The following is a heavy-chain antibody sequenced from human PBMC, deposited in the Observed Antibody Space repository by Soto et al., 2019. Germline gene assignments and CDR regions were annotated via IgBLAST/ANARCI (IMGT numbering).Heavy chain of an antibody. CDR3: ASDRFRGTYYLRGVTYFFEE. D-gene: IGHD1-26*01. J-gene: IGHJ4*02. V-gene: IGHV3-23*01. Sequence: GGSLRLSCAASGLSSSNHAMTWVRKAPGKGLEWVSGISGSDGGAYYPDSVKGRFTISRDNAKNSLYLQMNSLRAEDTAVYYCASDRFRGTYYLRGVTYFFEEWGQGAPVTVSS. CDR2: ISGSDGGA. CDR1: GLSSSNHA.